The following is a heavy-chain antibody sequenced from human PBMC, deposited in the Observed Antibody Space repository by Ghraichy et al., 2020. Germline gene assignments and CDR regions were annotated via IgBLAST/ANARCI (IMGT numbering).Heavy chain of an antibody. J-gene: IGHJ4*02. V-gene: IGHV4-59*08. Sequence: SETLSLTCTVSGGSISSYYWSWIRQPPGKGLEWIGYIYYSGSTNYNPALKSRVTISVDTSKNQFSLKLSSVTAADTAVYYCARHNPRIAAAGPGEFDYWGLGTLVTVSS. CDR1: GGSISSYY. CDR2: IYYSGST. CDR3: ARHNPRIAAAGPGEFDY. D-gene: IGHD6-13*01.